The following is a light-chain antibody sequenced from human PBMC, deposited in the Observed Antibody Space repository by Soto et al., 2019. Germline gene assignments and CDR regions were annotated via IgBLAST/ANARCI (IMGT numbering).Light chain of an antibody. CDR1: SSDVGGYNY. Sequence: QSALTQPASVSGSPGQSITISCTGTSSDVGGYNYVSWYQQHPVKAPKLMIYYVSNRPSGVSNRFSGSKSGNTASLTISGRQAEDEADYYCSSYTSSSTVVFGGGTKVTVL. CDR3: SSYTSSSTVV. CDR2: YVS. V-gene: IGLV2-14*01. J-gene: IGLJ2*01.